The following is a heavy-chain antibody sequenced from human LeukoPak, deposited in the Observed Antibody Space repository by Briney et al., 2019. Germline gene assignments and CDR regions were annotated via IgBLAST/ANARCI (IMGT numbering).Heavy chain of an antibody. CDR2: ISHDGSDK. Sequence: PGGSLRLSCAASGFPFSSYGMHWVRQAPGKGPEWVAVISHDGSDKYYEDSVKGRFTISRDNSKNTLYLQMNSLRAEDTAVYYCAKRGPIYSSSPGNYFDYWGQGTLVTVSS. CDR1: GFPFSSYG. CDR3: AKRGPIYSSSPGNYFDY. V-gene: IGHV3-30*18. D-gene: IGHD6-6*01. J-gene: IGHJ4*02.